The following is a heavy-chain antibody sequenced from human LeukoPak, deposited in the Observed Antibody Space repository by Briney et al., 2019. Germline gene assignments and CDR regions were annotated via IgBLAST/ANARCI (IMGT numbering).Heavy chain of an antibody. CDR1: GFTVSSYW. D-gene: IGHD3-9*01. J-gene: IGHJ4*02. V-gene: IGHV3-48*04. CDR3: ASTYDILTGYLVY. CDR2: ISSSSSTI. Sequence: GGSLRLSCAASGFTVSSYWMHWVRQAPGKGLEWVSYISSSSSTIYYADSVKGRFTISRDNAKNSLYLQMNSLRAEDTAVYYCASTYDILTGYLVYWGQGTLVTVSS.